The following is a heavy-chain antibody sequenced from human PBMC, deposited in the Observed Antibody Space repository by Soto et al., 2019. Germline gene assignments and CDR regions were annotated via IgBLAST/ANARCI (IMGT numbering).Heavy chain of an antibody. D-gene: IGHD3-3*01. J-gene: IGHJ6*02. CDR3: AREGGGVVDKVYYYYGMDV. CDR2: INSDGSST. Sequence: PGGSLRLSCAASGFTFSSYWMHWVRQAPGKGLVWVSRINSDGSSTSYADSVKGRFTISRDNAKNTLYLQMNSLRAEDTAVYYCAREGGGVVDKVYYYYGMDVWGQGTTVPVSS. CDR1: GFTFSSYW. V-gene: IGHV3-74*01.